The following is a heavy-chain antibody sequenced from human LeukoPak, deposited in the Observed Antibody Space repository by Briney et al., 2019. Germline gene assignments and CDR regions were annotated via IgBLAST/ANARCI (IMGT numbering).Heavy chain of an antibody. D-gene: IGHD3-10*01. V-gene: IGHV4-34*01. Sequence: SETLSLTCGVNGGSFSINYWSWIRQPPGKGLEWIGEINHSGLFNYNPSLKSRVTISVDMSKNQFSLNLTSVAAADTAIYYCARREWSLFYYDPWGEGTLVTVSS. CDR3: ARREWSLFYYDP. CDR1: GGSFSINY. J-gene: IGHJ5*02. CDR2: INHSGLF.